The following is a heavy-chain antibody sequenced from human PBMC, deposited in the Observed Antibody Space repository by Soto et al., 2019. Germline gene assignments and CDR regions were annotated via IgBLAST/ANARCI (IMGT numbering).Heavy chain of an antibody. CDR3: ARDTYFWSGYPPSYYYYGMDV. J-gene: IGHJ6*02. Sequence: QVQLVESGGGVVQPGRSLRLSCAASGFTFSSYGMHWVRQAPGKGLEWVAVIWYDGSNKYYADSVKGRFTISRDNSKNTLYLQMNSLRAEETAVYYCARDTYFWSGYPPSYYYYGMDVWGQGTTVTVSS. D-gene: IGHD3-3*01. CDR2: IWYDGSNK. V-gene: IGHV3-33*01. CDR1: GFTFSSYG.